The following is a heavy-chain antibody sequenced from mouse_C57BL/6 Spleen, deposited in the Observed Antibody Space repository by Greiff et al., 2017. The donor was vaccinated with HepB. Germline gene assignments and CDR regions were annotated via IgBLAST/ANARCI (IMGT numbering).Heavy chain of an antibody. CDR2: IYPRSGNT. CDR1: GYTFTSYG. D-gene: IGHD2-4*01. Sequence: VQLQQSGAELARPGASVKLSCKASGYTFTSYGISWVKQRTGQGLEWIGEIYPRSGNTYYNEKFKGKATLTADKSSSTAYMELRSLTSEDSAVYFCAREGRIYYDYDERFAYWGQGTLVTVSA. CDR3: AREGRIYYDYDERFAY. V-gene: IGHV1-81*01. J-gene: IGHJ3*01.